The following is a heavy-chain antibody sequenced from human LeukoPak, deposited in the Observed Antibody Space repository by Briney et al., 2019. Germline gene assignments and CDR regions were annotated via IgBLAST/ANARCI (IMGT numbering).Heavy chain of an antibody. V-gene: IGHV1-46*01. D-gene: IGHD3-22*01. J-gene: IGHJ4*02. CDR3: ARAYFYDGNGHHYYFDY. Sequence: ASVKVSCKASGYTFTSYYMHWVRQAPGQGLEWMGIINPSGGSTSYAQKFQGRVTMTRDTSTGTVYTELSTLRSEDTAVYYCARAYFYDGNGHHYYFDYWGQGTLVTVSS. CDR2: INPSGGST. CDR1: GYTFTSYY.